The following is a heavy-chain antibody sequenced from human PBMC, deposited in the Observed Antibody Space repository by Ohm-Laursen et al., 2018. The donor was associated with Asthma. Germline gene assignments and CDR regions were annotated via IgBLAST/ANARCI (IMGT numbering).Heavy chain of an antibody. CDR1: GFTFSSYA. V-gene: IGHV3-23*01. Sequence: GSLRLSCTASGFTFSSYAMSWVRQAPGKGLEWVSAISGSGGSTFYADSVKGRFTISRDNSKNTLYPQMNSLRAEDTAVYYCAKDPYDIGYYFDYWGQGTLVTVSS. CDR3: AKDPYDIGYYFDY. J-gene: IGHJ4*02. CDR2: ISGSGGST. D-gene: IGHD3-9*01.